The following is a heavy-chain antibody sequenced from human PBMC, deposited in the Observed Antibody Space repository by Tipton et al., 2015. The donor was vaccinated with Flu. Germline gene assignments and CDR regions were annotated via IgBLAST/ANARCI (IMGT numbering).Heavy chain of an antibody. V-gene: IGHV4-38-2*01. CDR2: VHRTGNS. D-gene: IGHD4-11*01. CDR3: ARRDYSNYVLEPKNCFDP. J-gene: IGHJ5*02. Sequence: TLSLTCSVSGDSVASDSYWGWIRQSPGKGLEWIGNVHRTGNSYYNPSLKSRVTMSVDTSKNQFSLKLTSVAAAEMAVYFCARRDYSNYVLEPKNCFDPWGQGILVTVSS. CDR1: GDSVASDSY.